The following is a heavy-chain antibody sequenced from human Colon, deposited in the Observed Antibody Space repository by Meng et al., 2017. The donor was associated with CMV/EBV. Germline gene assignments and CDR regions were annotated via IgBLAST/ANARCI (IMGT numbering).Heavy chain of an antibody. Sequence: GESLKISCATSGFPFSSYAMAWVRQSPVKGLEWVSLIYSGDTTTYYADSVKGRFTISRDNSKNTLNLQMNTLRAEDTALYYCAKVRTPGHYGAGIPHFDLWGQGTLVTVSS. CDR1: GFPFSSYA. J-gene: IGHJ4*02. CDR2: IYSGDTTT. CDR3: AKVRTPGHYGAGIPHFDL. D-gene: IGHD3-3*01. V-gene: IGHV3-23*03.